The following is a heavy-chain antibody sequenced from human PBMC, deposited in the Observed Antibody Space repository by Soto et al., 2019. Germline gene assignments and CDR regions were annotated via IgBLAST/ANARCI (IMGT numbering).Heavy chain of an antibody. Sequence: GSLGLSCAASGFTFSSYGMHWVRQAPGKGLEWVAVIWYDGSNKYYADSVKGRFTISRDNSKNTLYLQMNSLRAEDTAVYYCARDLGCSSTSCYTYYYYGMDVWGQGTTVTVSS. CDR2: IWYDGSNK. V-gene: IGHV3-33*01. J-gene: IGHJ6*02. D-gene: IGHD2-2*02. CDR3: ARDLGCSSTSCYTYYYYGMDV. CDR1: GFTFSSYG.